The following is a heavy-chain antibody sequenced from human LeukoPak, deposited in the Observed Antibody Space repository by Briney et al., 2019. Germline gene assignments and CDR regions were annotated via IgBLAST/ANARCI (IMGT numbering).Heavy chain of an antibody. J-gene: IGHJ4*02. CDR2: ISGDGGST. Sequence: PGGSLRLSCAASGFTFDDYAMHWVRQAPGKGVEWVSLISGDGGSTYYAVSVKGRFTNSRDNSKNSLYLQMNSLRTEDTALYYCAKAAGSYYDYWGQGTLVTVSS. D-gene: IGHD3-10*01. V-gene: IGHV3-43*02. CDR1: GFTFDDYA. CDR3: AKAAGSYYDY.